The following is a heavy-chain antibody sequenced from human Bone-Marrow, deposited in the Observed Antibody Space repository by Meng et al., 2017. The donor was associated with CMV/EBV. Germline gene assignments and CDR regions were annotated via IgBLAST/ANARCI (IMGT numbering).Heavy chain of an antibody. Sequence: GGSLRLSCAASGFGFSAYWMHWARQGPGKGLVWVSRINHGGSNTIYADSVKGRFTISRDNSKITLYLQMNSLRAEETAVYYWARDLGNGRITMSYWGQGTLVTVSS. J-gene: IGHJ4*02. CDR3: ARDLGNGRITMSY. V-gene: IGHV3-74*01. D-gene: IGHD3-10*02. CDR2: INHGGSNT. CDR1: GFGFSAYW.